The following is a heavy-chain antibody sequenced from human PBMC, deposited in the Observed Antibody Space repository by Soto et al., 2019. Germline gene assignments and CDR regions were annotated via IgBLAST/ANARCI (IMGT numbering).Heavy chain of an antibody. V-gene: IGHV3-23*01. CDR3: ARKVSGSTGRPDLWYFDL. Sequence: EVQLLDSGGGLVQPGGSLGLSCAASGFTFSGYALTWVRQAPGTGLEWVSAISGGGDATFYADSVKRPFTISRDISKNTVYLQMNTLRAEDTAVYYCARKVSGSTGRPDLWYFDLWGRGTLVTVSS. D-gene: IGHD3-10*01. J-gene: IGHJ2*01. CDR1: GFTFSGYA. CDR2: ISGGGDAT.